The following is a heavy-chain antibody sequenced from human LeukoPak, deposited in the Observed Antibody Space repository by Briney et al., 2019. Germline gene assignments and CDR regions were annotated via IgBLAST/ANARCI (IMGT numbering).Heavy chain of an antibody. D-gene: IGHD3-10*01. CDR2: ISAYNGNT. J-gene: IGHJ4*02. CDR3: ARDYYGSGSYYRIDY. Sequence: ASVKVSCKASGDIFTRHYMHWVRQAPGQGLEWMGWISAYNGNTNHAQKLQGRVTMTTDTSTSTAYMELRSLKSDDTAVYYRARDYYGSGSYYRIDYWGQGTLVTVSS. CDR1: GDIFTRHY. V-gene: IGHV1-18*04.